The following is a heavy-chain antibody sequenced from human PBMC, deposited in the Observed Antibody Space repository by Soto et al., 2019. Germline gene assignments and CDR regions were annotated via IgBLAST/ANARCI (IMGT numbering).Heavy chain of an antibody. Sequence: SVKVSCKASGYTFTSFDISWVRQAPGQGLEWMGWISGYNGNTNYAQKFRGRVTVTTDTSTSTAYMELRSLRSDDTAAYYCARGGSSSSSGFDYWGQGTLVTVSS. CDR3: ARGGSSSSSGFDY. J-gene: IGHJ4*02. CDR2: ISGYNGNT. D-gene: IGHD6-6*01. CDR1: GYTFTSFD. V-gene: IGHV1-18*01.